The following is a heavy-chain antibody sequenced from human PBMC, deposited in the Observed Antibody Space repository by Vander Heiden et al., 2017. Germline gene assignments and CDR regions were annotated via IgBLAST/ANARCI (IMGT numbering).Heavy chain of an antibody. CDR2: IYPKSGGT. J-gene: IGHJ4*02. V-gene: IGHV1-2*02. CDR1: GYTFSDYF. D-gene: IGHD1-7*01. CDR3: VRENWYYDY. Sequence: QVQLVQSGAEVEKPGASVKVSCKASGYTFSDYFMQWVRQAPGQGLEWMGWIYPKSGGTNYAQKFQGRVTLTRDTSITTVYMELSWLSSDDTAIYYCVRENWYYDYWGQGILVTVSS.